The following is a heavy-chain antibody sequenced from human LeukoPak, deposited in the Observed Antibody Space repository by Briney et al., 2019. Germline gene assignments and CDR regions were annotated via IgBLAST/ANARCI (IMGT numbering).Heavy chain of an antibody. CDR3: ARVATGVAMAAAAIDP. Sequence: ASVKVSCKASGYTFTSYDINWVRQATGQGLEWMGWMNPNSGNTGYAQKFQGRVTMTRNTSISTAYMELSSLRSEDTAVYYCARVATGVAMAAAAIDPWGQGTLVTVSS. J-gene: IGHJ5*02. CDR1: GYTFTSYD. V-gene: IGHV1-8*01. D-gene: IGHD6-13*01. CDR2: MNPNSGNT.